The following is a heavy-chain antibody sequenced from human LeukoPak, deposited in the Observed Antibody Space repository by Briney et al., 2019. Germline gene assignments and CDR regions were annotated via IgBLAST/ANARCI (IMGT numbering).Heavy chain of an antibody. CDR1: GYTFTSYD. J-gene: IGHJ4*02. V-gene: IGHV1-8*01. D-gene: IGHD6-13*01. Sequence: ASVKVSCKASGYTFTSYDINWVRQATGQGLEWMGWMNPNSGNTGYAQKLQGRVTMTRNTSISTAYMELSSLRSEDTAVHYCARSAGTPFDYWGQGTLVTVSS. CDR2: MNPNSGNT. CDR3: ARSAGTPFDY.